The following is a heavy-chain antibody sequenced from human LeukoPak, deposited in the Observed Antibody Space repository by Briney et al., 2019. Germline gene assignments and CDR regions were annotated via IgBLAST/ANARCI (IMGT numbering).Heavy chain of an antibody. CDR1: GHSISSGYY. Sequence: PSETLSLTCTVSGHSISSGYYWGWIRQPPGGQLEWIGAVYHTGNTIYNPPLKSRVTISVDPSKNQFSLNLKSVTAADTAVYYCVRGPGGSYSSDPRGLWNWFDPWGQGTLVTVSS. V-gene: IGHV4-38-2*02. CDR3: VRGPGGSYSSDPRGLWNWFDP. CDR2: VYHTGNT. D-gene: IGHD3-22*01. J-gene: IGHJ5*02.